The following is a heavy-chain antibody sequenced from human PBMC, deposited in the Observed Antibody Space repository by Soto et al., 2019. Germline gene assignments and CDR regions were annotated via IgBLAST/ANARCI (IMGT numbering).Heavy chain of an antibody. CDR1: GYTFTNSG. V-gene: IGHV1-18*01. Sequence: QVRLVQSGAEVKKPGASVKVSCKASGYTFTNSGISWVRQAPGQGLEWMGWISAYNGNINYVQKFQGRVTMTTDTSTSTAYMELRSLRSDDTATYYCARDHPNFTNWFDPWGQGTLVTVSS. CDR2: ISAYNGNI. CDR3: ARDHPNFTNWFDP. J-gene: IGHJ5*02.